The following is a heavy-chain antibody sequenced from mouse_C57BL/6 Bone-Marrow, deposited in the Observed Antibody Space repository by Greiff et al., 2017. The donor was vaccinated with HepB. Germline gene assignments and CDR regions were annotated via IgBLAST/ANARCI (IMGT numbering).Heavy chain of an antibody. CDR2: FYPGSGSI. CDR3: ARHEPVHLWFAY. V-gene: IGHV1-62-2*01. Sequence: QVHVKQSGAELVKPGASVKLSCKASGYTFTEYTIHWVKQRSGQGLEWIGWFYPGSGSIKYNEKFKDKATLTADKSSSTVYMELSRLTSEDSAVYFCARHEPVHLWFAYWGQGTLVTVSA. J-gene: IGHJ3*01. CDR1: GYTFTEYT.